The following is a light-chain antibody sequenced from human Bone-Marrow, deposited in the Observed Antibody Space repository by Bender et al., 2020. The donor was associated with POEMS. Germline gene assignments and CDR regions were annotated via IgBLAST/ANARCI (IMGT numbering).Light chain of an antibody. CDR3: QTWGTGFWV. CDR2: ESG. V-gene: IGLV2-23*01. CDR1: SSDVGSYKL. J-gene: IGLJ3*02. Sequence: QSALTQPASVSGSPGQSITISCTENSSDVGSYKLVSWYQHHPGKAPKLIIYESGKRPSGVSNRFSGSKSGNTASLTISGLQAEDEADYYCQTWGTGFWVFGGGTKLTVL.